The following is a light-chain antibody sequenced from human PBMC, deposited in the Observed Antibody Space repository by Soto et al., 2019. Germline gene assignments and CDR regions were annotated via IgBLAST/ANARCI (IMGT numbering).Light chain of an antibody. CDR2: GAS. V-gene: IGKV3-15*01. CDR3: PQYNNWPPWT. CDR1: QSVSSN. Sequence: EIVMTQSPATLSVSPGERATLSCRASQSVSSNLAWYQQKPGQAPRLLIYGASTRATGIPARFSGSGSGTDFTLTISSLQSEDFAVYYCPQYNNWPPWTFGQGTKVEIK. J-gene: IGKJ1*01.